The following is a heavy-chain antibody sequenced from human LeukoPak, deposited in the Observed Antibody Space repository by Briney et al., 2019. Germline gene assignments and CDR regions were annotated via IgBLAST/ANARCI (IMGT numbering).Heavy chain of an antibody. CDR2: ISGYTGDT. J-gene: IGHJ4*02. V-gene: IGHV1-18*01. CDR1: GYTFTSYG. D-gene: IGHD2-2*01. CDR3: ARWGGTYQTYFDY. Sequence: ASVKVSCKASGYTFTSYGISWVRQAPGQGLEWMGCISGYTGDTNYAQNLQDRVTMTTDTSTSTAYMELRSLRSDDTAVYYCARWGGTYQTYFDYWGQGTLVTVSS.